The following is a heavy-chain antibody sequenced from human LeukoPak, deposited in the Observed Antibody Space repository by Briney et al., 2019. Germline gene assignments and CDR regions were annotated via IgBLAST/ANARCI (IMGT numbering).Heavy chain of an antibody. CDR2: INPNSGGT. J-gene: IGHJ4*02. V-gene: IGHV1-2*02. CDR1: GYTFTGYY. D-gene: IGHD6-13*01. CDR3: ARVGWAAAAGTFDY. Sequence: ASVKVSCKASGYTFTGYYMHWVRQAPGQGLEWMGWINPNSGGTNYAQKFQGRVTMTRDTSISTAYMELSRLRSDDTAVYYCARVGWAAAAGTFDYWGQGTLVTVSS.